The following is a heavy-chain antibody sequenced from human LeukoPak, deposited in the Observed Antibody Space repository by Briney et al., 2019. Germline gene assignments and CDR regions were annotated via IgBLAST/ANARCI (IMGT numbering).Heavy chain of an antibody. CDR1: GFTFSSYS. CDR3: ASIAAAGNDY. V-gene: IGHV3-48*04. Sequence: GGSLRLSCAAPGFTFSSYSMNWVRQAPGKGLEWVSYISSSSSTIYYADSVKGRFTISRDNAKNSLYLQMNSLRAEDTAVYYCASIAAAGNDYWGQGTLVTVSS. CDR2: ISSSSSTI. J-gene: IGHJ4*02. D-gene: IGHD6-13*01.